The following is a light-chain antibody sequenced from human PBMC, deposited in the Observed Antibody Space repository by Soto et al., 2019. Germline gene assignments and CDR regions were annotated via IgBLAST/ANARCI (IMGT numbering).Light chain of an antibody. CDR2: DAS. CDR3: QQRSNWPPPIT. CDR1: QSVSSN. J-gene: IGKJ5*01. Sequence: EIVMTQSPGTLSLSPGERSTLSFMSSQSVSSNLAWYQQKPGQAPRLLISDASTRATGIPDRFSGSGSGTDFTLTISSLEPEDFAVYYCQQRSNWPPPITFGQGTRLEIK. V-gene: IGKV3-11*01.